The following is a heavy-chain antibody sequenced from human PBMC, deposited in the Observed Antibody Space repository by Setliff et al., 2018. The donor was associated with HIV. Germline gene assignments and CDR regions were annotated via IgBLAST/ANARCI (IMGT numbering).Heavy chain of an antibody. D-gene: IGHD6-19*01. V-gene: IGHV1-8*02. CDR2: MNPNSGNT. Sequence: GASVKVSCKSSGYTFSNYDINWVRQAAGQGLEWMGWMNPNSGNTGYAQKFQGRVTMTRNTSIRTVYMELSSLRSEDTAVYYCARGAWYTSGWHSSRYMDVWGKGSTVTVSS. J-gene: IGHJ6*03. CDR1: GYTFSNYD. CDR3: ARGAWYTSGWHSSRYMDV.